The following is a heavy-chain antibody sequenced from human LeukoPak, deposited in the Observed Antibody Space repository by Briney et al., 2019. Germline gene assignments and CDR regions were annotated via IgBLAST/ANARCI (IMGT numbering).Heavy chain of an antibody. CDR3: AKEGRSTTPGY. J-gene: IGHJ4*02. V-gene: IGHV3-21*01. CDR2: ITSSSNSI. Sequence: GGSLRLSCAASGFTFDDYAMHWVRQAPGKGLEWVSSITSSSNSIYYTDSVKGRFTISRDNTRNSLYLQMNSLGAEDTAVYFCAKEGRSTTPGYWGQGTLVTVSS. D-gene: IGHD2-2*01. CDR1: GFTFDDYA.